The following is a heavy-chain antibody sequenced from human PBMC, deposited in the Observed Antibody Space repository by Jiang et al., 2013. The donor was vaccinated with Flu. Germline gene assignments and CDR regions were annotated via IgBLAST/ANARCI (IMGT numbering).Heavy chain of an antibody. CDR2: IYNTESSDYSGST. J-gene: IGHJ3*02. CDR1: GGSIRGSY. Sequence: GSGLVKPSETLSLTCTVSGGSIRGSYWSWIRQPPGKGLEWIGYIYNTESSDYSGSTAYNPSLQSRVTISADAFKKQFSLNLRSVTAADTAVYYCARDPDCSGGSCPAFDIWGQGTMVTVSS. CDR3: ARDPDCSGGSCPAFDI. D-gene: IGHD2-15*01. V-gene: IGHV4-59*01.